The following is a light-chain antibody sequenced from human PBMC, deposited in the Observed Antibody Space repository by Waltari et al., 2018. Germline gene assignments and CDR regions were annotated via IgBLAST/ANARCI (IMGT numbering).Light chain of an antibody. CDR2: DTS. CDR3: LLSYSGARPNLV. V-gene: IGLV7-46*01. CDR1: TGAVTSGHY. Sequence: QAVVTQEPSLTVSPGGTVTLTCGSSTGAVTSGHYPYWFQQKPGQAPRTLIYDTSNKHSWTPARFSGSLLGGKAALTLSGAQSEDEAEYYCLLSYSGARPNLVFGGGTKVTVL. J-gene: IGLJ3*02.